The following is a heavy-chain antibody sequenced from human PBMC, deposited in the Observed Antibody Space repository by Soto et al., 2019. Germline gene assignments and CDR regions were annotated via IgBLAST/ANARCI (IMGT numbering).Heavy chain of an antibody. J-gene: IGHJ4*02. Sequence: QVHLVESGGGVVQPGGSLRLSCAASGFTFSHNAMHWVRQAPGKGLEWVAVVSYDGTKSFYAKSVKGRFTVSKDASKNTVDLQLNSLRADDTAVYYCVKDREYYYDNSGYYNFDYWGQGTLVAVSS. CDR2: VSYDGTKS. CDR1: GFTFSHNA. V-gene: IGHV3-30-3*02. CDR3: VKDREYYYDNSGYYNFDY. D-gene: IGHD3-22*01.